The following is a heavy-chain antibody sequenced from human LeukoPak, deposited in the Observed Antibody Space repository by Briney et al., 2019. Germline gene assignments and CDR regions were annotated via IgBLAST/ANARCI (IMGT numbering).Heavy chain of an antibody. J-gene: IGHJ6*03. CDR2: INHSGST. CDR1: GGSISSSSYY. Sequence: PSETLSLTCTVSGGSISSSSYYWSWIRQPPGKGLEWIGEINHSGSTNYNPSLKSRVTISVDTSKNQFSLKLSSVTAADTAVYYCARAPLSGAPYYYYYYMDVWGKGTTVTVSS. D-gene: IGHD2/OR15-2a*01. V-gene: IGHV4-39*07. CDR3: ARAPLSGAPYYYYYYMDV.